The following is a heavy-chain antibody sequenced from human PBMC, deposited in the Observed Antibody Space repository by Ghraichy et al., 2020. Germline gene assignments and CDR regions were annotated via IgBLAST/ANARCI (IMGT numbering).Heavy chain of an antibody. J-gene: IGHJ4*02. Sequence: ASVKVSCKASGYTFTSYDLTWVRQATRQGLEWMGWMNPNIGNTGYAQKFQGRVTMTWDSSISTAYMELSSLKSEDTAVYYCARSRTTLATSDYWGQGTLVTVSS. CDR3: ARSRTTLATSDY. V-gene: IGHV1-8*01. D-gene: IGHD4-17*01. CDR1: GYTFTSYD. CDR2: MNPNIGNT.